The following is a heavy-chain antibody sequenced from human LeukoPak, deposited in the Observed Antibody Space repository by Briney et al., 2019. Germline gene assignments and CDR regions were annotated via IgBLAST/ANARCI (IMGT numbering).Heavy chain of an antibody. CDR2: ISNSYNT. D-gene: IGHD6-13*01. Sequence: PGGSLRLSCAASGFPFNNYAMSWVRQAPGKGLECVSTISNSYNTYYADSVKGRFTISRDNSKNMLYLQMDSLRADDTAIYYCAKRAGQQLTYWYIDLWGRGTLVSVSS. V-gene: IGHV3-23*01. J-gene: IGHJ2*01. CDR3: AKRAGQQLTYWYIDL. CDR1: GFPFNNYA.